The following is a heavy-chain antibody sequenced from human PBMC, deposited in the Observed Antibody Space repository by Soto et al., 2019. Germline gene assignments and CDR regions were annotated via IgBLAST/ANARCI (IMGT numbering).Heavy chain of an antibody. CDR2: ISWDGGST. D-gene: IGHD3-3*01. J-gene: IGHJ6*02. CDR3: ARSYYDFWSGYFGRDYYYYGMDV. Sequence: GGSLRLSCAASGFTFDDYTMHWVRQAPGKGLEWVSLISWDGGSTYYADSVKGRFTISRDNSKNSLYLQMNSLRTEDTALYYCARSYYDFWSGYFGRDYYYYGMDVWRQGTTVTVSS. CDR1: GFTFDDYT. V-gene: IGHV3-43*01.